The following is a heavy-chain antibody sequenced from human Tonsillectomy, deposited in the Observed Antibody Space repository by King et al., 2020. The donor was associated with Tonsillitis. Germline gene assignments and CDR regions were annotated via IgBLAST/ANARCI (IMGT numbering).Heavy chain of an antibody. V-gene: IGHV3-30*02. CDR2: IRYDGSNK. CDR1: GFTFSSYG. Sequence: VQLVESGGGVVQPGGSLRLSCAASGFTFSSYGMHWVRQAPGKGLEWVAFIRYDGSNKYYADSVKGRFTISRDNSKNTLYLQMNSLRAEDTAVYYCAKDGGYSSGWHSGIEAAFDIWDQGTMVTVSS. CDR3: AKDGGYSSGWHSGIEAAFDI. D-gene: IGHD6-19*01. J-gene: IGHJ3*02.